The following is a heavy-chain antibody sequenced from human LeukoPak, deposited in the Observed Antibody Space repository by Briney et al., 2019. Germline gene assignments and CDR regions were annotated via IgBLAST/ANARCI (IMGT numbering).Heavy chain of an antibody. Sequence: GGSLRLSCAASGFTFSSYSMNWVRQAPGKGLEWVSGISGSDGSTYYADSVKGRFTISRDNSKNTLYLQMNSLRAEDMAVYYCAKDGGQGADYWGQGTLVSVSS. J-gene: IGHJ4*02. CDR3: AKDGGQGADY. D-gene: IGHD3-16*01. V-gene: IGHV3-23*01. CDR2: ISGSDGST. CDR1: GFTFSSYS.